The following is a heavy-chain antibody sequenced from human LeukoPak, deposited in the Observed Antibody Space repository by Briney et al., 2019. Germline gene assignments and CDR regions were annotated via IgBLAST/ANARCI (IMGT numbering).Heavy chain of an antibody. V-gene: IGHV3-23*01. J-gene: IGHJ3*02. Sequence: PGGSLRLSRAASGFTFSSYAMSWVRQAPGKGLEWVSAISGSGGSTYYADSVKGRFTISRDNSKNTLYLQMNSLRAEDTAVYYCARSLRFLEWSPDGAFDIWGQGTMVTVSS. D-gene: IGHD3-3*01. CDR2: ISGSGGST. CDR3: ARSLRFLEWSPDGAFDI. CDR1: GFTFSSYA.